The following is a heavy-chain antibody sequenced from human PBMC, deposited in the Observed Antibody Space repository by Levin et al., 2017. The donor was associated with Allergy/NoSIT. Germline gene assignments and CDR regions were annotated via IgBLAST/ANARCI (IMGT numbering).Heavy chain of an antibody. CDR1: GFTFSSYS. V-gene: IGHV3-21*01. D-gene: IGHD1-26*01. CDR3: ARDLWQIVGAQMYFFDY. CDR2: ISSSSSYI. J-gene: IGHJ4*02. Sequence: GGSLRLSCAASGFTFSSYSMNWVRQAPGKGLEWVSSISSSSSYIYYADSVKGRFTISRDNAKNSLYLQMNSLRAEDTAVYYCARDLWQIVGAQMYFFDYWGQGTLVTVSS.